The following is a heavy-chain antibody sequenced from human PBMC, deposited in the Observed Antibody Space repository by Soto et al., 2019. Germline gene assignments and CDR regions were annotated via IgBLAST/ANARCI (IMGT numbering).Heavy chain of an antibody. CDR3: ARNMDYYYGRGSGNEHGV. V-gene: IGHV1-2*02. Sequence: QVRLVQSGAEVKEPGDSVRVSCEASGYTFTAYHIHWVRQAPGQGLEWMGWINPKFGDTGYAQDFQGRVSMTSDMSISTVYMELTRLTSDDMAIYFCARNMDYYYGRGSGNEHGVWGQGTTVTVFS. CDR2: INPKFGDT. J-gene: IGHJ6*02. D-gene: IGHD3-10*02. CDR1: GYTFTAYH.